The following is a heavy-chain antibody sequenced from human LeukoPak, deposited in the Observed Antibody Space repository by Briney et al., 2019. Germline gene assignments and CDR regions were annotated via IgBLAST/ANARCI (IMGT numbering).Heavy chain of an antibody. J-gene: IGHJ4*02. CDR1: SGSVRSSSYY. D-gene: IGHD3-10*01. CDR3: ARDRGVPRPYYFDQ. CDR2: VHYNGST. V-gene: IGHV4-39*07. Sequence: SETLSLTCTVSSGSVRSSSYYWGCIRQPPGKGLEWIGSVHYNGSTCYNPSLGGRVIMSIDTSKNQFSLKLTSVTAADTAMYYCARDRGVPRPYYFDQWGQGTLVTVSS.